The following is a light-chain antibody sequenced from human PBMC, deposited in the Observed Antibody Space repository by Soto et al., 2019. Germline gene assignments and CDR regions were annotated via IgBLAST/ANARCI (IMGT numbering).Light chain of an antibody. CDR3: QQYNNWWT. CDR2: GAS. J-gene: IGKJ1*01. V-gene: IGKV3-15*01. CDR1: QSVSSN. Sequence: EIVMTQSPATLSVSPGERATLSCRASQSVSSNLACYQQKPGQAPRLLIYGASTRATGIPDRFSGSGSGTEFTLTISSLQSEDFAVYYRQQYNNWWTFGQGTKVEIK.